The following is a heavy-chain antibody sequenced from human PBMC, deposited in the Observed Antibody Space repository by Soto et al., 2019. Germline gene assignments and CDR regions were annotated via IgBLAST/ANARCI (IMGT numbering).Heavy chain of an antibody. CDR3: ARAGNTGYSNYYGMDV. Sequence: SETLSLTCSVSGGSISSYYWSWMRQPPGKGLEWIGYNHYSGNTNYNPSPKSRVTISVDTSKNQFSLKLSSVTAADTAVYYCARAGNTGYSNYYGMDVWGQGTTVTVSS. D-gene: IGHD6-13*01. V-gene: IGHV4-59*01. CDR1: GGSISSYY. CDR2: NHYSGNT. J-gene: IGHJ6*02.